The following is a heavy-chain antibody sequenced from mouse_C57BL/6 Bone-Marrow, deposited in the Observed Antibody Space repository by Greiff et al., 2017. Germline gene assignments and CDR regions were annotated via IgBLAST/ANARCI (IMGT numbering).Heavy chain of an antibody. V-gene: IGHV1-39*01. CDR1: GYSFTDYN. Sequence: VQLQQSGPELVKPGASVKISCKASGYSFTDYNMNWVKQSNGKSLEWIGEINPNDGTTSYNQKFKGKATLTVDQSSSTAYMQPNSLTSEDSAVDYGASRYDYGYYSMDYWGQGTSVTVSS. D-gene: IGHD2-4*01. CDR3: ASRYDYGYYSMDY. CDR2: INPNDGTT. J-gene: IGHJ4*01.